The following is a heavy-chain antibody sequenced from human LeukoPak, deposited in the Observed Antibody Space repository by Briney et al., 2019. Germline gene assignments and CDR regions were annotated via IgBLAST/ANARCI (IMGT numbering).Heavy chain of an antibody. V-gene: IGHV4-61*02. D-gene: IGHD1-26*01. Sequence: PSETLSLTCTVSGGSISNGSYYWSWIRQPAGKGLEWIGRIYTSGSTNYNPSLKSRVTISVDTSKNQFSLKLSSVTAADTAVYYCARVGGVGAGLGIDYWGQGTLVTVSS. CDR2: IYTSGST. CDR1: GGSISNGSYY. J-gene: IGHJ4*02. CDR3: ARVGGVGAGLGIDY.